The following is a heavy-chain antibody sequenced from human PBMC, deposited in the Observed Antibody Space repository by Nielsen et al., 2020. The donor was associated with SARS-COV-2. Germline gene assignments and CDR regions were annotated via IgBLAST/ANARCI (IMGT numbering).Heavy chain of an antibody. J-gene: IGHJ3*02. Sequence: WIRQPPGKGLEWVAVIWYDGSNKYYADSVKGRFTISRDNSKNTLYLQMNSLRAEDTAVYYCARARYGSGRQNVFRHAFDIWGQGTMVTVSS. V-gene: IGHV3-33*01. D-gene: IGHD3-10*01. CDR2: IWYDGSNK. CDR3: ARARYGSGRQNVFRHAFDI.